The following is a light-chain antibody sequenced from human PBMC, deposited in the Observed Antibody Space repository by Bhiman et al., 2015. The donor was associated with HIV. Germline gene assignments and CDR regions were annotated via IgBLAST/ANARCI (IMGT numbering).Light chain of an antibody. V-gene: IGLV1-40*01. J-gene: IGLJ1*01. CDR3: SSLTSSLTYV. CDR2: GNT. CDR1: RSNIGAAYD. Sequence: QSVLTQPPSVSGAPGQRVTISCTGSRSNIGAAYDVHWYQQLPGTAPKLLIYGNTNRPSGVPDRFSGSKSGNTASLTISGLQAEDEADYYCSSLTSSLTYVFGTGTNVTVL.